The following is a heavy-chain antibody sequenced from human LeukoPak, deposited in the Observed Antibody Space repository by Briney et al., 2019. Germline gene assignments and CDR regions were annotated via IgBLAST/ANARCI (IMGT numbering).Heavy chain of an antibody. CDR1: GGSISTSSYY. J-gene: IGHJ5*02. V-gene: IGHV4-39*07. Sequence: SETLSLTCTVSGGSISTSSYYWGWVRQPPGKGLEWIGNIFYSGSTYYSPSLKSRVTISLDTSRNQFSLKLNSVTAADTAVYYCAREIQPWGQGTLVTVSS. D-gene: IGHD1-1*01. CDR2: IFYSGST. CDR3: AREIQP.